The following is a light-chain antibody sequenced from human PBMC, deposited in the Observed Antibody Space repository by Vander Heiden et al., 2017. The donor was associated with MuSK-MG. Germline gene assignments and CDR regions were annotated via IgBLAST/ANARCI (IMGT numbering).Light chain of an antibody. V-gene: IGKV1-39*01. Sequence: DIQMTQSPSSLSASVGDRVTITCRASQTINKYLVWYQQRPGKAPKLLIFAASNLQSGVPSRFSGSGSGTDFSLTINNLQPEDFATYYCQRSDSDRVTFGGGTKVEIK. J-gene: IGKJ4*01. CDR2: AAS. CDR3: QRSDSDRVT. CDR1: QTINKY.